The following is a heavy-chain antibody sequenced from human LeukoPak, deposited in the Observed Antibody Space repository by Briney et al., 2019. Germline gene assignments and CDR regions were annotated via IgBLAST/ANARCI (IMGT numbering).Heavy chain of an antibody. J-gene: IGHJ4*02. V-gene: IGHV1-18*01. Sequence: GASVEVSCKASGYTFTSYGISWVRQAPGQGLEWMGWISAYNGNTNYAQKLQGRVTMTTDTSTSTAYMELRSLRSDDTAVYYCARDSEQLVGGAYFDYWGQGTLVTVSS. CDR2: ISAYNGNT. D-gene: IGHD6-6*01. CDR3: ARDSEQLVGGAYFDY. CDR1: GYTFTSYG.